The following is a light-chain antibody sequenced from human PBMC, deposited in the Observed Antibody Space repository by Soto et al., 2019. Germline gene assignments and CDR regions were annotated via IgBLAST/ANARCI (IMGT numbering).Light chain of an antibody. CDR1: SSDVGGYNY. CDR3: SSYTSSSTLWV. Sequence: QSALPQPASVSGSPGQSITISCTGTSSDVGGYNYVSWYQQHPGKAPKLMIYDVSNRPSGVSNRFSGSKSGNTASLTISGLQAEDEADYYCSSYTSSSTLWVFGGGTKLTV. V-gene: IGLV2-14*01. J-gene: IGLJ3*02. CDR2: DVS.